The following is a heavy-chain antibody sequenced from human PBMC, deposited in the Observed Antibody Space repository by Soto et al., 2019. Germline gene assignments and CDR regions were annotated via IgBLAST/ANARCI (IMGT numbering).Heavy chain of an antibody. Sequence: GSLRPSCAASGFIFSSYWMTWVRQAPGKGLEWVANIKQDGSEKYYVDSVKGRFTISRDNAKNSLYLQMNSLRAEDTAVYYCARDRTISPYWGQGTLVTVSS. CDR2: IKQDGSEK. CDR3: ARDRTISPY. CDR1: GFIFSSYW. J-gene: IGHJ4*02. V-gene: IGHV3-7*05. D-gene: IGHD3-3*01.